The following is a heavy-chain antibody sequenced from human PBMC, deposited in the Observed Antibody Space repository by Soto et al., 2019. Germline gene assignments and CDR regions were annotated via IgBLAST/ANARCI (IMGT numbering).Heavy chain of an antibody. CDR2: IYYSGST. J-gene: IGHJ6*02. Sequence: SETLSLTCTVSGGSISSGDYYWSWIRQPPGKGLEWIGYIYYSGSTYYNPSLKSRVTISVDTSKNQFSLKLSSVTAADTVVYYCAREGDEYSSSSIPNYYYYYGMDVWGQGTTVTVSS. V-gene: IGHV4-30-4*01. CDR1: GGSISSGDYY. D-gene: IGHD6-6*01. CDR3: AREGDEYSSSSIPNYYYYYGMDV.